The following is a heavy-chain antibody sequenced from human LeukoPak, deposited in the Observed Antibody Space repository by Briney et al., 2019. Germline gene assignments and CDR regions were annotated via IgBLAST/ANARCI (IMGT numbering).Heavy chain of an antibody. D-gene: IGHD5-18*01. Sequence: GASVKVSCKASGYTFTSYYMHWVRQAPGQGLEWMGIINPSGGSTSYAQKFQGRITMTRDTSTNTVYMELSSLRSEDTAVYYCASDQRGYNYGYHYWGQGTLVTVSS. CDR3: ASDQRGYNYGYHY. V-gene: IGHV1-46*01. CDR2: INPSGGST. CDR1: GYTFTSYY. J-gene: IGHJ4*02.